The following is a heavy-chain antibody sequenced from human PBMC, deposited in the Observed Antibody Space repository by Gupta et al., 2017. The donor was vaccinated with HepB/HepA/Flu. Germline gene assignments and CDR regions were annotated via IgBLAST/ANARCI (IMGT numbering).Heavy chain of an antibody. CDR2: MYSRGKT. V-gene: IGHV3-66*01. D-gene: IGHD2/OR15-2a*01. J-gene: IGHJ6*02. CDR1: GFTVSETY. Sequence: AASGFTVSETYITWVRQTPGKGLGWVSVMYSRGKTNYADSVKGRFTMSRDNSKNTVYLQMNSLRAEDTAVYFCARYGGDFNGIDVWGQGATVTVSS. CDR3: ARYGGDFNGIDV.